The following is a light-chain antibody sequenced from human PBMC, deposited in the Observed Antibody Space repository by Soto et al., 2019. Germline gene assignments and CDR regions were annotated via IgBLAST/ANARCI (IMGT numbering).Light chain of an antibody. Sequence: DIKMTQSPSTLSASVGDRVTITCRASQSISSWLAWYQQKPGKAPKLLIYDASSLESGVPSRLSGSGYRTEFTLTISILQPDDFATYYCQHYNSYSEAFGQGTKVDIK. CDR3: QHYNSYSEA. CDR1: QSISSW. CDR2: DAS. V-gene: IGKV1-5*01. J-gene: IGKJ1*01.